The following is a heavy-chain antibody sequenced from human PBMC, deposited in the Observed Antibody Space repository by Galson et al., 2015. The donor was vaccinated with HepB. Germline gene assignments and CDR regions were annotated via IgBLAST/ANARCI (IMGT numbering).Heavy chain of an antibody. D-gene: IGHD1-1*01. CDR2: IRQDGSGE. J-gene: IGHJ5*02. Sequence: SLRLSCAVSGFTFGDYWMSWVRQAPGKGLEWVANIRQDGSGEHYVDSVKGRFIISRDHAKNSLYLQMYSMRAEDTAVYFCSRGLRRERSSPYHWFGPWGQGTLVTVAS. CDR3: SRGLRRERSSPYHWFGP. CDR1: GFTFGDYW. V-gene: IGHV3-7*01.